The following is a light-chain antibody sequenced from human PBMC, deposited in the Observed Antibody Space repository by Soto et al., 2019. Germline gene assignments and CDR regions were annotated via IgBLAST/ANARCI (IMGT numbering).Light chain of an antibody. V-gene: IGLV4-69*01. J-gene: IGLJ1*01. CDR2: LNSDGSH. Sequence: QLVLTQSPSASASLGASVKLTCTLSSGHSSYAIAWHQQQPEKGPRYLMKLNSDGSHSKGDGIPDRFSASSSGAERYLTISSLQSEDEADYYCQTWGTGIHYVFGTGTKVTVL. CDR1: SGHSSYA. CDR3: QTWGTGIHYV.